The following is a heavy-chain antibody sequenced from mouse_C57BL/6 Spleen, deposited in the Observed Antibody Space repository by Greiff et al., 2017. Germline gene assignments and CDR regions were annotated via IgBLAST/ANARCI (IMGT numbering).Heavy chain of an antibody. CDR1: GYTFTSYT. Sequence: QVQLQQSGAELARPGASVKMSCKASGYTFTSYTMHWVKQRPGQGLEWIGYINPSSGYTKYNQKFKDKATLTADKSSSTAYMQLSILTSEDSAVYYCARDYGSSYYYAMDYWGQGTSVTVSS. V-gene: IGHV1-4*01. J-gene: IGHJ4*01. D-gene: IGHD1-1*01. CDR3: ARDYGSSYYYAMDY. CDR2: INPSSGYT.